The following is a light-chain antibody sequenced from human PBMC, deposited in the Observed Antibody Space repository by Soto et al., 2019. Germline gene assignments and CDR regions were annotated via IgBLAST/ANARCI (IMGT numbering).Light chain of an antibody. V-gene: IGKV1-5*01. CDR3: HQYNSPMYT. Sequence: DIQMTQSPSTLSASVGDRVTITCRASQSISSWLAWYQQKPGKAPQLLIYDASSLESGVPSRFSGSGSGTEFTLTISSLQPDDFAPYYCHQYNSPMYTLGQGTKLEIK. J-gene: IGKJ2*01. CDR2: DAS. CDR1: QSISSW.